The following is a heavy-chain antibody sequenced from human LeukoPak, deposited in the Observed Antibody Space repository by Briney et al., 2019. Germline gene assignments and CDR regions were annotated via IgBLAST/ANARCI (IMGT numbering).Heavy chain of an antibody. V-gene: IGHV3-13*01. D-gene: IGHD6-19*01. J-gene: IGHJ4*02. CDR2: IGTVGDT. Sequence: GGSLRLSCVVSGFTFSTYDMHWVRQVTGKGLEWVSGIGTVGDTYYPGSVKGRFTISRENAKNSVYLQMNSLRAGDTAVYYCASARYSSGWYDYWGQGTLVTVSS. CDR1: GFTFSTYD. CDR3: ASARYSSGWYDY.